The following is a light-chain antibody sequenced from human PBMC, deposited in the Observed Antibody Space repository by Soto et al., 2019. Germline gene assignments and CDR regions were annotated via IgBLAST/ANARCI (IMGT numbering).Light chain of an antibody. CDR1: SSDVGGYDF. Sequence: QSALTQPASVSGSPGQSITISCTGTSSDVGGYDFVSWYQQHPGKAPKVMIYDVGNRPSGVSNRFSGSKSGNTASLTISGLQAEDEADYYCCSYTSSDTYVFGTGTKVTVL. CDR2: DVG. V-gene: IGLV2-14*01. J-gene: IGLJ1*01. CDR3: CSYTSSDTYV.